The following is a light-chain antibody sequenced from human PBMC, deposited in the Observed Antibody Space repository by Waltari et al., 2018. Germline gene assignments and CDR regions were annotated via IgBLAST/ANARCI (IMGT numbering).Light chain of an antibody. Sequence: TQSPATLSVSPGDRATLFCRASQSLRRDLAWYQQKPGQAPRLLVYDASTREVGVPDRFSGSGSRTEFTLTISSLQSEDSAVYYCQQYHDWPRTFGQGTKVEIK. V-gene: IGKV3-15*01. CDR1: QSLRRD. CDR2: DAS. CDR3: QQYHDWPRT. J-gene: IGKJ1*01.